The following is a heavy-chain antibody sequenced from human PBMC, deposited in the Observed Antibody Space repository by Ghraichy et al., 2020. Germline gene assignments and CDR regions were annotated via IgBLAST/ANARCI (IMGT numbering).Heavy chain of an antibody. J-gene: IGHJ4*02. V-gene: IGHV3-9*01. CDR3: AKDKVRWLQLGYFDY. CDR2: ISWNSGSI. Sequence: GGSLRLSCAASGFTFDDYAMHWVRQAPGKGLEWVSGISWNSGSIGYADSVKGRFTISRDNAKNSLYLQMNSLRAEDTALYYCAKDKVRWLQLGYFDYWGQGTLVTVSS. CDR1: GFTFDDYA. D-gene: IGHD5-24*01.